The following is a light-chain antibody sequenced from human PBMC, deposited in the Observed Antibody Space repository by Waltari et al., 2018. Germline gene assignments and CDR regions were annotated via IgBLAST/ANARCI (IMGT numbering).Light chain of an antibody. J-gene: IGLJ3*02. CDR2: DEI. CDR3: QVWDTSRDHWV. Sequence: SYVLAQPPSVSVAPGKTARITCGGDAIGRKSVHWYQQQAGQAPVLVIYDEIDRPSGIPDRFSGSNSGDTATLTITRVAAGDEADYYCQVWDTSRDHWVFGGGTKLTVL. CDR1: AIGRKS. V-gene: IGLV3-21*03.